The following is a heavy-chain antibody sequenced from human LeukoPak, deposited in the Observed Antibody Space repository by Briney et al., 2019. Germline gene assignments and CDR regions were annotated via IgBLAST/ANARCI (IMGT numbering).Heavy chain of an antibody. Sequence: ASMKVSCKASGYTFTSYGITWVRQAPGQGLEWMGWISAYNGATEYAQNLQGRVTMTRNTSTSTAFMELSSLRSEDTAVYYCARMDYYDSSGSPNWFDPWGQGTLVTVSS. V-gene: IGHV1-18*04. CDR3: ARMDYYDSSGSPNWFDP. J-gene: IGHJ5*02. CDR2: ISAYNGAT. CDR1: GYTFTSYG. D-gene: IGHD3-22*01.